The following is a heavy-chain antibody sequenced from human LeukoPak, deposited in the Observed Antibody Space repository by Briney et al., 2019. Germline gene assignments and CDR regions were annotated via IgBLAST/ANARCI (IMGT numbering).Heavy chain of an antibody. J-gene: IGHJ4*02. CDR2: IYYSGST. D-gene: IGHD6-19*01. CDR3: ARHSNPSKLYSSGWYFDY. CDR1: GGSISSYY. V-gene: IGHV4-59*08. Sequence: PSETLSLTCTVSGGSISSYYWSWIRQPPGKGLEWIGYIYYSGSTNYNPSLKSRVAISVDTSKNQFSLKLSSVTAADTAVYYCARHSNPSKLYSSGWYFDYWGQGTLVTVSS.